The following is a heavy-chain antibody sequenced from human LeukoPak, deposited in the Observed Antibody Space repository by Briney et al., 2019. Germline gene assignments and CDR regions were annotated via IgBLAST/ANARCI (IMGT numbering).Heavy chain of an antibody. D-gene: IGHD6-6*01. J-gene: IGHJ4*02. CDR2: IYYSGST. V-gene: IGHV4-39*07. CDR3: ARDQGSSFDY. Sequence: SETLSLTCTVSGGSISSSSYCWGWIRQPPGKGLEWIGSIYYSGSTYYNPSLKSRVTISVDTSKNQFSLKLSSVTAADTAVYYCARDQGSSFDYWGQGTLATVSS. CDR1: GGSISSSSYC.